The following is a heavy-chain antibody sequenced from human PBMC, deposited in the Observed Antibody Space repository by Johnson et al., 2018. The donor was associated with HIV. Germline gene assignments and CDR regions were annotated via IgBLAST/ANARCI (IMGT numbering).Heavy chain of an antibody. V-gene: IGHV3-20*04. Sequence: VQLLESGGGVVRPGGSLRLSCAASGFTFDDYGMSWVRQAPGKGLEWVSGINWNGGSTGYADSVKGRFTISRDNAKNTLYMQMNSLRAEDTALYYCARRIGYCSGGSCYSGVAFDIWGQGTLVTVSS. J-gene: IGHJ3*02. D-gene: IGHD2-15*01. CDR1: GFTFDDYG. CDR2: INWNGGST. CDR3: ARRIGYCSGGSCYSGVAFDI.